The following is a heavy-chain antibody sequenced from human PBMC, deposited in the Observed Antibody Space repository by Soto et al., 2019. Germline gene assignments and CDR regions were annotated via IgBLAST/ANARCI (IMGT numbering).Heavy chain of an antibody. D-gene: IGHD3-10*01. Sequence: SETLSLTCTVSGGSISSSICYWGWIRQPPGKGLEWIGSIYYSGSTYYNPSLKSRVTISVDTSKNHFSLKLTSVTATDTAVYYCAGRLGDPYYYMDVWGKGTTVTVSS. CDR2: IYYSGST. V-gene: IGHV4-39*02. CDR1: GGSISSSICY. J-gene: IGHJ6*03. CDR3: AGRLGDPYYYMDV.